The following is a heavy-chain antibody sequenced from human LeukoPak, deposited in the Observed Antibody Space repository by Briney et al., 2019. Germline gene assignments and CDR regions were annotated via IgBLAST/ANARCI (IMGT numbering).Heavy chain of an antibody. CDR2: IYSGGST. CDR1: GFTVSSNY. J-gene: IGHJ4*01. Sequence: GGSLRHSCAASGFTVSSNYMSWVRQAPGKGLEWVSVIYSGGSTYYADSVKGRFTISRDNSKNTLYLQINSLRAEDTAVYYCARAVPAVRGHFDYWGQGTLVTVSS. D-gene: IGHD2-2*01. V-gene: IGHV3-53*01. CDR3: ARAVPAVRGHFDY.